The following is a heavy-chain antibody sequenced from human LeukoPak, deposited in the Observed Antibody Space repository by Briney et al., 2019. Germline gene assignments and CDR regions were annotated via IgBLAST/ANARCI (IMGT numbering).Heavy chain of an antibody. CDR1: GFTFSSYS. CDR3: ATTSPQTDDYRSKGAMAV. D-gene: IGHD4-11*01. Sequence: PGGSLRLSCAASGFTFSSYSMNWVRQAPGKGLEWVSSIFRSGSYMFYADSVKGRFTISRDNAKSSLYLQMSSLRAEDTAVYYCATTSPQTDDYRSKGAMAVWGQGTTVTVSS. J-gene: IGHJ6*02. V-gene: IGHV3-21*01. CDR2: IFRSGSYM.